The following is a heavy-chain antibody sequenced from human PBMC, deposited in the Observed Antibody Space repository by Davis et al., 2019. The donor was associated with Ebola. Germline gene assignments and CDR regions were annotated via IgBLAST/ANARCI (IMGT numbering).Heavy chain of an antibody. CDR1: GGSINSNY. D-gene: IGHD4-17*01. CDR2: IYYSGST. V-gene: IGHV4-59*01. Sequence: MPSETLSLTCSVSGGSINSNYWSWIRQPPGKGLEWIGYIYYSGSTNYNPSLKSRVTISVDTSKNQFSLKLSSVTAADTAVYYCARGSTVTTDYWGQGTLVTVSS. CDR3: ARGSTVTTDY. J-gene: IGHJ4*02.